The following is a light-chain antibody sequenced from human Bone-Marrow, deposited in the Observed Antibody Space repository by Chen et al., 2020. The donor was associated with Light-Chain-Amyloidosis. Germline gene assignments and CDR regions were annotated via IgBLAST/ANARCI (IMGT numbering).Light chain of an antibody. V-gene: IGLV2-11*01. J-gene: IGLJ1*01. CDR3: CSYAGSSPYV. Sequence: QYALTQPRSVSGSPGQSVTISCTGTSSDVGGYESVSWYQQHPGKAPKFLIYDVNKRPSGVPDRFSGSKSGNSASLTISGLHTEDEADYFCCSYAGSSPYVFGTGTTVTVL. CDR2: DVN. CDR1: SSDVGGYES.